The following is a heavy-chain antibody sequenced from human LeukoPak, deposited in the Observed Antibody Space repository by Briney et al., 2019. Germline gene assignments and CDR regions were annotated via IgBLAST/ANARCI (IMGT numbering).Heavy chain of an antibody. J-gene: IGHJ4*02. D-gene: IGHD3-10*01. V-gene: IGHV3-48*04. Sequence: GGSLRLSCAASEFTFSSFSMNWVRPAPGKGLEWVSYISSSGSTIYYADSVKGRFTIPRDNAKNSLYLQMNSLRAEDTAVYYCASWGGMVRGVMDYWGQGTLVTVSS. CDR2: ISSSGSTI. CDR3: ASWGGMVRGVMDY. CDR1: EFTFSSFS.